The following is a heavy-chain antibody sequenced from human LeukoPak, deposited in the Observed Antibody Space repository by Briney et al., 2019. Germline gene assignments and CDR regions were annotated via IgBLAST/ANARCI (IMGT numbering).Heavy chain of an antibody. CDR3: ARAPIVVVPAALTHDAFDI. D-gene: IGHD2-2*01. Sequence: SETLSLTCTVSGGSISSSSYYWGWIRQPPGKGLEWIGSIYYSGSTYYNPSLKSRVTISVDTSKNQFSLKLSSVTAADTAVYYCARAPIVVVPAALTHDAFDIWGQGTMVTVSS. CDR2: IYYSGST. J-gene: IGHJ3*02. V-gene: IGHV4-39*01. CDR1: GGSISSSSYY.